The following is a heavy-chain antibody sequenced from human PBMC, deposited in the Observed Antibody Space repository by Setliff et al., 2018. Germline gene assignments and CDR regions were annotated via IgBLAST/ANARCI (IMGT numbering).Heavy chain of an antibody. D-gene: IGHD1-26*01. J-gene: IGHJ4*02. CDR1: GYPFVGYY. CDR2: INPNKDVT. V-gene: IGHV1-2*02. Sequence: ASVKVSCKASGYPFVGYYIYWMRQTPGQGFEWMGWINPNKDVTKYAQKFQDRILMTKDTSLNTVYMELRSLRSDDTALYYCARDGSAFFYEHWGQGSLVTVSS. CDR3: ARDGSAFFYEH.